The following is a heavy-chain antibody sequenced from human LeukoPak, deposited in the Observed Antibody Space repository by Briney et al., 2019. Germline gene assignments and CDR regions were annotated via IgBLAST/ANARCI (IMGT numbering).Heavy chain of an antibody. CDR2: IYHSGST. J-gene: IGHJ5*02. Sequence: SETLSLTCTVSGYSISSGYYWGWIRPPPGKGLEWIGSIYHSGSTYYNPSLKSRVTISVDTSTNQFSLKLSSVTAADTAVYCCARGLHSSSWYNPGNWFDPWGQGTLVTVSS. CDR1: GYSISSGYY. V-gene: IGHV4-38-2*02. D-gene: IGHD6-13*01. CDR3: ARGLHSSSWYNPGNWFDP.